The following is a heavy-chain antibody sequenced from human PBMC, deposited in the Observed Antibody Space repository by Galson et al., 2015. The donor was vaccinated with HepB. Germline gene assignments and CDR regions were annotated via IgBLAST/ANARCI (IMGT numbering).Heavy chain of an antibody. CDR3: AKGPYGDFFWWFDP. CDR1: GFTFSSSA. D-gene: IGHD4-17*01. CDR2: ISAGGHST. Sequence: SLRLSCAASGFTFSSSAMTWVRQAPGKGLEWVSAISAGGHSTYYADSVKGRFTISRDNSKDTPYLQMNSLRAEDTAVYYCAKGPYGDFFWWFDPWGQGTLVTVSS. J-gene: IGHJ5*02. V-gene: IGHV3-23*01.